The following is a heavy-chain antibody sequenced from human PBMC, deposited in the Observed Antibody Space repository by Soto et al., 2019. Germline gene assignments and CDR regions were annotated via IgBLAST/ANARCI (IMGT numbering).Heavy chain of an antibody. CDR2: IYYRGNA. CDR1: DDSINSDKYY. Sequence: QLQLQESGPGLVKPSETLSLTCSVSDDSINSDKYYWGWIRQPPGKGLEWIGSIYYRGNAYYNPSLQNRVTIALDKSKSQFSLKLNSVTAADSAVYFCARLEGLATSAYYFDFWGPGALVTVSS. J-gene: IGHJ4*02. V-gene: IGHV4-39*01. CDR3: ARLEGLATSAYYFDF. D-gene: IGHD3-9*01.